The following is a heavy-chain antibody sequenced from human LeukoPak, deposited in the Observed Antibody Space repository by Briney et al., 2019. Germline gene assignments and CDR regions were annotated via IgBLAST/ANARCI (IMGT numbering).Heavy chain of an antibody. J-gene: IGHJ5*02. V-gene: IGHV4-38-2*02. CDR1: GGSISSGYY. Sequence: SETLSLTCTVSGGSISSGYYWGWIRQPPGKGLEWIGTIYHSGGTYYNPSLKSRVTISVDTSKNQFSLKLNSVTAADTAVYYCARAWGASYDFWRGYNWFDPWGQGTLVTVSS. D-gene: IGHD3-3*01. CDR3: ARAWGASYDFWRGYNWFDP. CDR2: IYHSGGT.